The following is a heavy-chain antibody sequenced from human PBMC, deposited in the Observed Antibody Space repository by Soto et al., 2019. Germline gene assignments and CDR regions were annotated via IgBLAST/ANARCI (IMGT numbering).Heavy chain of an antibody. J-gene: IGHJ4*02. CDR1: GYRFTSFW. Sequence: RISCKGSGYRFTSFWTSWVRQMPGKGLEWMGRIDPSDSYTNYSPSFQGHVTISADKSISTAYLQWSSLKASDTAMYYCARRAYDSSGYPTFDYWGQGTLVTVSS. CDR3: ARRAYDSSGYPTFDY. CDR2: IDPSDSYT. V-gene: IGHV5-10-1*01. D-gene: IGHD3-22*01.